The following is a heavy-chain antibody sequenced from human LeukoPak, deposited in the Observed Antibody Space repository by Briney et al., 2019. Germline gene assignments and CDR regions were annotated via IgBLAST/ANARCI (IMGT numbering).Heavy chain of an antibody. CDR3: ASSPNSSSFFYFDY. CDR2: IYHSGDT. CDR1: GGSISSSPW. D-gene: IGHD6-13*01. V-gene: IGHV4-4*02. J-gene: IGHJ4*02. Sequence: SETLSLTCAVSGGSISSSPWWSWVRQPPGKGLEWIGEIYHSGDTNYNPSLKSRVTISVDTSKNQFSLKLSSVTAADTAVYYCASSPNSSSFFYFDYWGQGTLVTVSS.